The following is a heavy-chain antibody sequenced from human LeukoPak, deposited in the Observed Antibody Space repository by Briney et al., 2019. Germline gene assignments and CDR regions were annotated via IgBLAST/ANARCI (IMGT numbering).Heavy chain of an antibody. CDR3: ARTAQDIVVVPAALYNWFDP. V-gene: IGHV1-18*01. D-gene: IGHD2-2*01. CDR2: ISAYNGNT. Sequence: ASVKVSCKASGYTFTSYGISWVQQAPGQGLEWMGWISAYNGNTNYAQKLQGRVTMTTDTSTSTAYMELRSLRSDDTAVYYCARTAQDIVVVPAALYNWFDPWGQGTLVTVSS. CDR1: GYTFTSYG. J-gene: IGHJ5*02.